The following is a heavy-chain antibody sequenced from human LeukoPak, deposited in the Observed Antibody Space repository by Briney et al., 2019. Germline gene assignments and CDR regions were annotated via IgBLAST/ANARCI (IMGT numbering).Heavy chain of an antibody. CDR3: AKGGTIVVVTAHLS. CDR1: GFTFSSYA. CDR2: ISGSGGST. J-gene: IGHJ4*02. D-gene: IGHD2-21*02. V-gene: IGHV3-23*01. Sequence: PGGSLRPSCAASGFTFSSYAMSWVRQAPGKGLEWVSAISGSGGSTYYADSVKGRFTISRDNSKNTLYLQMNSLRAEDTAVYYCAKGGTIVVVTAHLSWGRGTLVTVSS.